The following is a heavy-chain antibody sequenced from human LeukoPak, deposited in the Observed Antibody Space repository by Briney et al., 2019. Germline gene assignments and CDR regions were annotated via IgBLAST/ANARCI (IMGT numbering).Heavy chain of an antibody. Sequence: GGSLRLSCAASGFILSNHYINWVRQTTGKGVEWVGRKRKKAENNKTEYGEGGKRRFKSEREDLNKSVYLHMNSLKTEDTAVYYCARESSIFQVVARSYMDVWGKGTTVTVSS. CDR3: ARESSIFQVVARSYMDV. CDR2: KRKKAENNKT. J-gene: IGHJ6*03. V-gene: IGHV3-72*01. CDR1: GFILSNHY. D-gene: IGHD3-3*01.